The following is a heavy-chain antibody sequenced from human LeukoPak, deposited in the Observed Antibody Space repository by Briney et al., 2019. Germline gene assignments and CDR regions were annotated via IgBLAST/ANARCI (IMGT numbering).Heavy chain of an antibody. CDR3: ARVEDDYVWGSYRYSLDY. V-gene: IGHV3-7*01. D-gene: IGHD3-16*02. CDR1: GFTFSSYW. Sequence: GGSLRLSCAASGFTFSSYWMSWVRQAPGKGLEWVANIKQDGSEKYYVDSVKGQFTISRDNAKNSLYLQMNSLRAEDTAVYYCARVEDDYVWGSYRYSLDYWGQGTLVTVSS. J-gene: IGHJ4*02. CDR2: IKQDGSEK.